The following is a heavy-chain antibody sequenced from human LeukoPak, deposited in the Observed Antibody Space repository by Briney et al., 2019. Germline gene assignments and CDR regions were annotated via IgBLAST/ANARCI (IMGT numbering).Heavy chain of an antibody. J-gene: IGHJ6*03. V-gene: IGHV1-58*01. CDR3: AADRGQLVRYYYYYYMDV. D-gene: IGHD6-13*01. CDR1: GFTFTSSA. Sequence: GASVKVSCKASGFTFTSSAVQWVRQARGQRLEWIGWIVVGSGNTNYAQKFQERVTITRDMSTSTAYMELSSLRSEDTAVYYCAADRGQLVRYYYYYYMDVWGKGTTVTVSS. CDR2: IVVGSGNT.